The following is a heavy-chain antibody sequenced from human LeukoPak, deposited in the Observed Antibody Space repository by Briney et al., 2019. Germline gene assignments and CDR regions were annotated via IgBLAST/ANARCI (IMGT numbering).Heavy chain of an antibody. J-gene: IGHJ5*02. V-gene: IGHV1-18*01. Sequence: GASVKVSCKASGYTFTSYGISWVRQAPGQGLEWMGWISAYYDNTNYAQKFQGRVTMTTDTSTTTAYMELRSLRSDDTAVYYCARRAGDQARNNWFDPWGQGTLVTVSS. CDR3: ARRAGDQARNNWFDP. CDR1: GYTFTSYG. CDR2: ISAYYDNT. D-gene: IGHD4-17*01.